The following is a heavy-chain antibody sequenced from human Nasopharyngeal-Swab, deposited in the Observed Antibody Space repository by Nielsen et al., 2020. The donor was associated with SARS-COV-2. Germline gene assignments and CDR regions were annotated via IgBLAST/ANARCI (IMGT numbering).Heavy chain of an antibody. Sequence: SETLSLTCTVYGGPISSCSYYWGRLRQPPGKELEWIGSNYYSGSTYYNPSLKSRVTISVDTSKNQFSLKLSSVTAADTAVYYCARRLESWYLRWLDPWGQGTLVTVPA. CDR1: GGPISSCSYY. D-gene: IGHD6-13*01. CDR2: NYYSGST. J-gene: IGHJ5*02. V-gene: IGHV4-39*01. CDR3: ARRLESWYLRWLDP.